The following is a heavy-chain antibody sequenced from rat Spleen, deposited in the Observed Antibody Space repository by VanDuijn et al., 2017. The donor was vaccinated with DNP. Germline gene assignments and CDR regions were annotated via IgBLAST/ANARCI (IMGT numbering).Heavy chain of an antibody. D-gene: IGHD4-3*01. CDR2: ILYDGSVT. Sequence: EVQLVESGGGLVQPGRSLKLSCAAAGVTFSDFNMAWVRQVPKKGLEWVATILYDGSVTYYGDSVKGRFTISRDNAESSLYLQMGSLKSEDTATYYCTTDNSGLNWFAFWGQGTLVTVSS. CDR3: TTDNSGLNWFAF. CDR1: GVTFSDFN. J-gene: IGHJ3*01. V-gene: IGHV5-20*01.